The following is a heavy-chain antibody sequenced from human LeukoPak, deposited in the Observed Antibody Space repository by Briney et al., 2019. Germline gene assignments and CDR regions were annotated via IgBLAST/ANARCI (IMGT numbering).Heavy chain of an antibody. CDR3: ARDDAYTSTFWDY. J-gene: IGHJ4*02. D-gene: IGHD6-13*01. Sequence: ASVKVSCKASGYTFTSYGISWVRQAPGQRLEWMGWINAGNGNTRYSQKFQGRVTITRDTSASTAYMELSGLRSEDTAVYYCARDDAYTSTFWDYWGQGTLVTVSS. CDR2: INAGNGNT. V-gene: IGHV1-3*01. CDR1: GYTFTSYG.